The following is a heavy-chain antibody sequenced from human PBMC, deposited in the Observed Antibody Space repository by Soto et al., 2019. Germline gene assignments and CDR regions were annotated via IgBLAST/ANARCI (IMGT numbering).Heavy chain of an antibody. J-gene: IGHJ4*02. V-gene: IGHV1-2*06. CDR2: MNIDTGVT. CDR1: GYRFTTYY. Sequence: ASVKVSCKASGYRFTTYYIHWVRQAPGQGLEWMGRMNIDTGVTTYAQKIQGRVTMTRDTSISTAYMEVSSVKSDDTAMYYCARDGNFAFRGYSFAFDLWGQGTPVTVSS. D-gene: IGHD5-18*01. CDR3: ARDGNFAFRGYSFAFDL.